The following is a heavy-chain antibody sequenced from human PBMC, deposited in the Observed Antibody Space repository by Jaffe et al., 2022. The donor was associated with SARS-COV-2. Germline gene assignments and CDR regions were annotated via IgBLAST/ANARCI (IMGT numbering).Heavy chain of an antibody. J-gene: IGHJ4*02. V-gene: IGHV4-39*01. CDR2: IYYTGNT. CDR1: GDSISSGTDH. D-gene: IGHD4-17*01. CDR3: VRLRRMTTVTYYHFDY. Sequence: QLQLQESGPGLVKPSETVSLTCTVSGDSISSGTDHWGWIRQPPGKGLEWVATIYYTGNTYYNPSLKSRVTMSVDTSKNQFSLKLNSVTAADTAVYYCVRLRRMTTVTYYHFDYWGQGTLVTVSS.